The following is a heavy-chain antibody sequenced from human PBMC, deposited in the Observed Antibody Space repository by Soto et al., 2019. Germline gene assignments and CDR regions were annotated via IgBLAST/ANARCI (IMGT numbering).Heavy chain of an antibody. V-gene: IGHV5-10-1*01. Sequence: GGALKISCNGAGYIFTSYWISWVRQMPGEGLESTGSIDPSYSYTTYRPSFQGHVTSPADKTISTAYLQWSSLKASDTAMYYCATRRITMVRGARDAFDIWGQGTMVTVSS. CDR3: ATRRITMVRGARDAFDI. CDR2: IDPSYSYT. J-gene: IGHJ3*02. D-gene: IGHD3-10*01. CDR1: GYIFTSYW.